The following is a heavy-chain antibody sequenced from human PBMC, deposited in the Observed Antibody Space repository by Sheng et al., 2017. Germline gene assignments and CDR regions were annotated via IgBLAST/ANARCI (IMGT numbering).Heavy chain of an antibody. V-gene: IGHV1-69*14. Sequence: QVQLVQSGAEVKKPGSSVKVSCKASGGTFRSHAISWVRQAPGQGLERMGGIIPLVAAGDYEEKVQDRVTISADKSLTTVYLEISGLTSEDTAVYFCARESGSRGNYGYYLDKWGQGTPVTVSS. CDR1: GGTFRSHA. CDR3: ARESGSRGNYGYYLDK. J-gene: IGHJ4*02. CDR2: IIPLVAAG. D-gene: IGHD3-16*01.